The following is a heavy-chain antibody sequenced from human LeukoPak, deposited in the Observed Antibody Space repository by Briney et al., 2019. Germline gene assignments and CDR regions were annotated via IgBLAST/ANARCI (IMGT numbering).Heavy chain of an antibody. CDR2: IYYSGST. CDR1: GVSISSHY. J-gene: IGHJ4*02. CDR3: AREYYDFWSPNFDY. D-gene: IGHD3-3*01. Sequence: SETLSLTCTVSGVSISSHYWSWIRQPPGKGLEWIGYIYYSGSTNYNPSLMSRVTISVDTSKHQFSLRLSSVTAADTAVYFCAREYYDFWSPNFDYWGQGTLVTVSS. V-gene: IGHV4-59*11.